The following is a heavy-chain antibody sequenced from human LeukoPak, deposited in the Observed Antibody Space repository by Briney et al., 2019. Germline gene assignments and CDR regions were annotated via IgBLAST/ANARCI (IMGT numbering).Heavy chain of an antibody. CDR2: IYSSGGT. V-gene: IGHV4-4*07. CDR3: AREARHGDSVFDP. CDR1: GGSISSYF. D-gene: IGHD2-8*01. J-gene: IGHJ5*02. Sequence: PSETLSLTCTVSGGSISSYFWNWIRQPAGKGLEWIGRIYSSGGTDYNPSLKSRVTMSVDTSKNQVSLNLTSVTAADTALYYFAREARHGDSVFDPWGQGTLVTVAS.